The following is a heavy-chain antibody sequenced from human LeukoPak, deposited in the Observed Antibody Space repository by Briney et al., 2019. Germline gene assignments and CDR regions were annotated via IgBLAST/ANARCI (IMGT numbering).Heavy chain of an antibody. D-gene: IGHD3-10*01. Sequence: SETLSLTCTVSGGSISSSSYYWGWIRQPPGKGLEWIGTIFYSGSTYYNPSLKSRVTISIDKDKTRFSLKLSSVTAADTAVYYCARLMRNGSGDGWFDPWGQGTLVTVSS. V-gene: IGHV4-39*07. CDR3: ARLMRNGSGDGWFDP. CDR2: IFYSGST. CDR1: GGSISSSSYY. J-gene: IGHJ5*02.